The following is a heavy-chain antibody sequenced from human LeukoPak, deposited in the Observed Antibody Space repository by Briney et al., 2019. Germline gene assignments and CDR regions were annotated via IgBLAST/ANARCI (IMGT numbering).Heavy chain of an antibody. CDR3: ARLRLLWFGELLDY. V-gene: IGHV4-34*12. D-gene: IGHD3-10*01. J-gene: IGHJ4*02. Sequence: SETLSLTCAVYGGSFSGYYWSWIRQPPGKGLEWIGEIIHSVNTNYNPSLKSRVTISVDTSKNQFSLKLSSVTAADTAVYYCARLRLLWFGELLDYWGQGTLVTVSS. CDR1: GGSFSGYY. CDR2: IIHSVNT.